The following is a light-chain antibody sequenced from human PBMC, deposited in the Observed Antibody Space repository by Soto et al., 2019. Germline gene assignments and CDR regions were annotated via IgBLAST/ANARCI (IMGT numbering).Light chain of an antibody. Sequence: AAWNPPAYVSGSPGQSSTISCTGTSSDGGGYNSVSWYRQDPGKAPKLMVYDATNRPSGASNRFSGSQSGNKASLTISGLQADVEADYYCSAFTSTIADVFGSGT. CDR3: SAFTSTIADV. CDR2: DAT. V-gene: IGLV2-14*01. J-gene: IGLJ1*01. CDR1: SSDGGGYNS.